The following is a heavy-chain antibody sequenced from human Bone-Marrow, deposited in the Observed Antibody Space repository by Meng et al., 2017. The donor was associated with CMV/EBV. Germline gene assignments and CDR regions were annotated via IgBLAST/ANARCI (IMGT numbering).Heavy chain of an antibody. CDR1: GGSISSYY. D-gene: IGHD3-3*01. J-gene: IGHJ4*02. V-gene: IGHV4-59*12. CDR2: MSYSGTT. CDR3: ARRGRAERSGYSYFDY. Sequence: GSLRLSCTVSGGSISSYYWSWIRQPPGKGLEWIGSMSYSGTTYYNPSLESRVTISLDASNNQFSLRLSSVTAADTAVYYCARRGRAERSGYSYFDYWGQGTLVTVSS.